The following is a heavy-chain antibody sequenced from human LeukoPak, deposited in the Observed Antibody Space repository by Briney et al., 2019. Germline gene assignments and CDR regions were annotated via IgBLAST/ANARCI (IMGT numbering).Heavy chain of an antibody. CDR1: GFSLSTSGMC. Sequence: SGPTLVNPTQTLTLTCTFSGFSLSTSGMCVSWIRQPPGKALEWLARIDWDDDKYYSTSLKTRLTISKDTSKNQVVLTMTNMDPVDTATYYCAPMTLYDSSGGSDYWGQGTLVTVSS. CDR2: IDWDDDK. CDR3: APMTLYDSSGGSDY. V-gene: IGHV2-70*11. D-gene: IGHD3-22*01. J-gene: IGHJ4*02.